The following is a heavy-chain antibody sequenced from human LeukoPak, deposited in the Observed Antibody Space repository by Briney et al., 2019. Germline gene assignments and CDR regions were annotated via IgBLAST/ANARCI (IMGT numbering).Heavy chain of an antibody. J-gene: IGHJ4*02. CDR2: IYYSGNT. Sequence: PSETLSLTCTVSGGSISSSSYSWGWIRQPPGKGLEWIGSIYYSGNTFYNPSLKSRVTISVDTSKNQFSLKLSSVTAADTAVYYCARQGSGRSSDYWGQGTLVTVSS. CDR1: GGSISSSSYS. CDR3: ARQGSGRSSDY. V-gene: IGHV4-39*01. D-gene: IGHD1-26*01.